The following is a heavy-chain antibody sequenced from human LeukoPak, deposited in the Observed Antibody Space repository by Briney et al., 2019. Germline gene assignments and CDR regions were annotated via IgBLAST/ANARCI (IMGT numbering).Heavy chain of an antibody. J-gene: IGHJ6*02. CDR2: INPNSGGT. CDR3: ARVPFYGDYVEGYYGMDV. Sequence: GASVKVSCKASGYTFTGYYMHWVRQAPGQGLEWMGWINPNSGGTNYAQKFQGRVTMTRDTSISTAYMELSRLRSDDTAVYYCARVPFYGDYVEGYYGMDVWGQGTTVTVSS. D-gene: IGHD4-17*01. CDR1: GYTFTGYY. V-gene: IGHV1-2*02.